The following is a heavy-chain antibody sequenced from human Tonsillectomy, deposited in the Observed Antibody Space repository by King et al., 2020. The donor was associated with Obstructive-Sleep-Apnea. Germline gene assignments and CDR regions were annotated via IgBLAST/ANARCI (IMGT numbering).Heavy chain of an antibody. V-gene: IGHV4-4*02. CDR2: IYHSGII. CDR3: ARDSSPIRGWFDP. J-gene: IGHJ5*02. D-gene: IGHD2-2*01. CDR1: GASISSNNW. Sequence: VQLQESGPGLVKPSGTLSLTCAVSGASISSNNWWSWVRQPPGKGLEWIGEIYHSGIINYNPSLKSRVTISVDKSKNQFSLNLSSVTAADTAVYYCARDSSPIRGWFDPWGQGILVTVSS.